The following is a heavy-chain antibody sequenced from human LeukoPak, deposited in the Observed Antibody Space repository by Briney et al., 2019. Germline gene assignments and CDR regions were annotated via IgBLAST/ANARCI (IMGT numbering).Heavy chain of an antibody. V-gene: IGHV3-30*02. Sequence: GGSLRLSCAASGFTFSSYGMHWVRQAPGKGLEWVAFIRYDGSNKYYADSVKGRFTISRDNSKNTLYLQMNSLRAEDTAVYYCAKDASQYYDFWSGYSTHPDYWGQGTLVTVSS. D-gene: IGHD3-3*01. CDR3: AKDASQYYDFWSGYSTHPDY. CDR1: GFTFSSYG. CDR2: IRYDGSNK. J-gene: IGHJ4*02.